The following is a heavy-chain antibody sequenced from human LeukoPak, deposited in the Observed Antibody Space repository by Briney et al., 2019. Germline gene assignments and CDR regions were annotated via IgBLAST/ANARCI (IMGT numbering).Heavy chain of an antibody. CDR3: ARSYDSSGYYHLGYYFDY. CDR1: GGSISSGDYY. Sequence: PSETLSLTCTVSGGSISSGDYYRSWIRQPPGKGLEWIGYIYYSGSTYYNPSLKSRVTISVDTSKNQFSLKLSSVTAADTAVYYCARSYDSSGYYHLGYYFDYWGQGTLVTVSS. V-gene: IGHV4-30-4*08. J-gene: IGHJ4*02. D-gene: IGHD3-22*01. CDR2: IYYSGST.